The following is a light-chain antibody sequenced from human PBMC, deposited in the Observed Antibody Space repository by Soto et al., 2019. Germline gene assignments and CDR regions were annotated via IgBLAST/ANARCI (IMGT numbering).Light chain of an antibody. CDR1: SSDVGGYNY. CDR2: DVS. CDR3: SSSTSSSTYV. Sequence: QSVLTQPASVSGSPGQSITISCTGTSSDVGGYNYVSWYQQHPGKAPKLMIYDVSNRPSGVSNRFSGSKSGNTASLTISGLQTEDEADYYCSSSTSSSTYVFGTRTKVTVL. V-gene: IGLV2-14*01. J-gene: IGLJ1*01.